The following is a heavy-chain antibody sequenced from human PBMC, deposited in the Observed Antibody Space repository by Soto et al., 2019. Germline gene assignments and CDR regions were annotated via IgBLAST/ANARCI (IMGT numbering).Heavy chain of an antibody. Sequence: QLQLQESGPGLVRPSGTLSLTCAVSGGFTSTNNWWSWVRQPPGKGLEWIGDAYHSGSTEYNPSLKSRVSISVDKSTNQISLTLTSATAADTAVYYCARSPPSSYYGGSGTFDYWGQGTLVTVSS. V-gene: IGHV4-4*02. CDR3: ARSPPSSYYGGSGTFDY. CDR2: AYHSGST. CDR1: GGFTSTNNW. D-gene: IGHD3-10*01. J-gene: IGHJ4*02.